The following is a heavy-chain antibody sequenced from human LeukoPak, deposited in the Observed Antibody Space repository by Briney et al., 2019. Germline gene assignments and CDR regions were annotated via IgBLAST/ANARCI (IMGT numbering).Heavy chain of an antibody. CDR2: IYYSGST. CDR1: GGSISSGGYY. CDR3: ASYYGWYFDY. D-gene: IGHD3-10*01. V-gene: IGHV4-31*03. J-gene: IGHJ4*02. Sequence: SETLSLTCTVSGGSISSGGYYWSWIRQHPGKGLEWIGYIYYSGSTYYNPSLKSRVTISVDTSKNQFSLKLSSVTAADTAVYCCASYYGWYFDYWGQGTLVTVSS.